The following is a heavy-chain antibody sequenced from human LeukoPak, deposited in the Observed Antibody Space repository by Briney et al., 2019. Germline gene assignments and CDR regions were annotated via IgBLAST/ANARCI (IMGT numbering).Heavy chain of an antibody. J-gene: IGHJ5*02. CDR2: FDPEDGET. V-gene: IGHV1-24*01. Sequence: ASVKVSCKVSGYTLTELSMHWVRQAPGKGLEWMGGFDPEDGETIYAQKFQGRVTMTEDTSTDTAYMELSSLRSEDTAVYYCATVAYGDYAGYNWFDPWGQGTLVTVSS. CDR3: ATVAYGDYAGYNWFDP. D-gene: IGHD4-17*01. CDR1: GYTLTELS.